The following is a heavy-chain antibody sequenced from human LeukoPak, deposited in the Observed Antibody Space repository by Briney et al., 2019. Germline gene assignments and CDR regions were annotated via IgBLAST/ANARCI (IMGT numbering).Heavy chain of an antibody. D-gene: IGHD2-21*02. Sequence: SETLSLTCTVSGGSISSYYWSWIRQPAGKGLEWIGHIYTSGNTNYNPSLKSRVTMSVGTSKNQFSLKLSSVTAADTAVYYCARLGFGDCPFDYWGQGTLVTVSS. CDR1: GGSISSYY. CDR3: ARLGFGDCPFDY. J-gene: IGHJ4*02. V-gene: IGHV4-4*07. CDR2: IYTSGNT.